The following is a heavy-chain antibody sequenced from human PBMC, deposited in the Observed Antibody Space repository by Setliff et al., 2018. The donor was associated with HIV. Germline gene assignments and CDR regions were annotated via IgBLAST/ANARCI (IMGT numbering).Heavy chain of an antibody. CDR3: ARPHSGRGGGAYFDP. CDR2: ILDGRVT. D-gene: IGHD6-19*01. CDR1: GDSITSGHLY. V-gene: IGHV4-39*01. J-gene: IGHJ5*02. Sequence: PSETLSLTCTVSGDSITSGHLYWGWIRQAPGKGLEWIGNILDGRVTFFNPSLRGRVTISVDASKNQVSLNLRSVTAADSAVYHCARPHSGRGGGAYFDPWGQGILVTVSS.